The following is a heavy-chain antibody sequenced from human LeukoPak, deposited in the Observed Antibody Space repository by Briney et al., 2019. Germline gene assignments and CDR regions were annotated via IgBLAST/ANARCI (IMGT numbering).Heavy chain of an antibody. CDR1: GGSFSGYY. V-gene: IGHV4-34*01. CDR2: INHSGST. J-gene: IGHJ5*02. D-gene: IGHD5-12*01. Sequence: SETLSLTCAVYGGSFSGYYWSWIRQPPGKGLEWIGEINHSGSTNYNPSLKSRVTISVDTSKNQFSLKLSFVTAADTAVYYCARGVDNNWFDPWGQGTLVTVSA. CDR3: ARGVDNNWFDP.